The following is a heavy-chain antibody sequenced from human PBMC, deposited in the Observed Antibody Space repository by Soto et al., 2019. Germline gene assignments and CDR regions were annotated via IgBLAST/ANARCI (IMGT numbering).Heavy chain of an antibody. J-gene: IGHJ4*02. V-gene: IGHV4-4*02. Sequence: EPLSPTCAVSGGSFTSTHWWTWVRQPPGQGLEWIGEIYRTGSTNYNPSLKSRVTISLDKSENQFSLKVPSLTAADTAVYYCASRDPGTSVDYWGQGTLVNVS. CDR1: GGSFTSTHW. D-gene: IGHD1-7*01. CDR3: ASRDPGTSVDY. CDR2: IYRTGST.